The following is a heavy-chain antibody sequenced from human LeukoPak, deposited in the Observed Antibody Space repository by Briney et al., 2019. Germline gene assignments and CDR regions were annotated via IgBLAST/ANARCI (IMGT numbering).Heavy chain of an antibody. Sequence: SETLSLTCTVSGGSISGYYWSWVRQAPGEGLEWIGYIHYSGNTNYNPSLKSRLTISLDTSKNQFSLKVTSLTAADTAVYYCARTTSNWFWNFDIWGRGTLVTVSS. CDR2: IHYSGNT. CDR1: GGSISGYY. J-gene: IGHJ2*01. CDR3: ARTTSNWFWNFDI. V-gene: IGHV4-59*08. D-gene: IGHD4-4*01.